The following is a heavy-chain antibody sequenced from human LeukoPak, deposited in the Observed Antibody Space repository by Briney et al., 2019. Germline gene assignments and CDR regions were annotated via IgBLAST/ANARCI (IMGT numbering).Heavy chain of an antibody. V-gene: IGHV3-23*01. D-gene: IGHD3/OR15-3a*01. J-gene: IGHJ4*02. CDR3: AKDSDFRTGYFDY. CDR1: GFTFRSYG. CDR2: ISGTGSTT. Sequence: GGSLRLSCAVSGFTFRSYGMSWVRQAPGEGLEWVSGISGTGSTTDYADSVQSRLTISRDNSKNTLYLQMNSLRAEDTAVYYCAKDSDFRTGYFDYWGQGTQVTVSS.